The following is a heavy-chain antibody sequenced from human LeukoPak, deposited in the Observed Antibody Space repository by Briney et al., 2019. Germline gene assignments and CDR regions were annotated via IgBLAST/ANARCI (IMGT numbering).Heavy chain of an antibody. CDR3: AREPSTAMTSENY. D-gene: IGHD2-2*01. CDR2: INPNSGGT. CDR1: GYTFTGYY. V-gene: IGHV1-2*02. Sequence: GASVTVSCKASGYTFTGYYMHWVRQAPGQGLEWMGWINPNSGGTNYAQKFQGRVTMTRDTSISTAYMELSRLRSDDTAVYYCAREPSTAMTSENYWGQGTLVTVSS. J-gene: IGHJ4*02.